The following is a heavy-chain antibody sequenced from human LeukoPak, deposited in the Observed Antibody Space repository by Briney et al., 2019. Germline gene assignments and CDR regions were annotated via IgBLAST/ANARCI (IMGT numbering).Heavy chain of an antibody. CDR2: IIPILGIA. V-gene: IGHV1-69*04. CDR3: ARDSTTVTTGY. D-gene: IGHD4-11*01. CDR1: GGTFCSYT. Sequence: SVQVSCKASGGTFCSYTISWVRQAPGQGLEWMGRIIPILGIANYAQKFQGRVTITADKSTSTAYKQLSSLRYEDTAVYYCARDSTTVTTGYWGQGTLVTVSS. J-gene: IGHJ4*02.